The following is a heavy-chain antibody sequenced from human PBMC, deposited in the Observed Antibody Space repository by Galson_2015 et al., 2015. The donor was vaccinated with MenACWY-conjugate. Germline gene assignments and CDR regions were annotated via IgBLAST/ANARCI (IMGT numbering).Heavy chain of an antibody. CDR2: IYYSGST. J-gene: IGHJ4*02. Sequence: ATLSLTCTVSGGSISSYYWRWIRQPPGKGLEWIGYIYYSGSTNYNPSLKSRVTISVDTSKNQFSLKLSSVTAADTAVYYCARSLGTVTPTLLGYWGQGTLVTVSS. V-gene: IGHV4-59*01. CDR3: ARSLGTVTPTLLGY. D-gene: IGHD4-11*01. CDR1: GGSISSYY.